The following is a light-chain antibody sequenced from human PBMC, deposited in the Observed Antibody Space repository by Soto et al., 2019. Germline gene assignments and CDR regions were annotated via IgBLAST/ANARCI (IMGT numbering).Light chain of an antibody. J-gene: IGKJ4*01. CDR3: QQYDNRPLT. CDR1: QDISNY. Sequence: DIQMTQSPSSLSASVGDRVTITCQASQDISNYLNWYQQKPGKAPKLLIYDASNLATGVPSRFSGSGSGPDFTFTISSLQAEDIAAYYCQQYDNRPLTFGGGTKVEIK. V-gene: IGKV1-33*01. CDR2: DAS.